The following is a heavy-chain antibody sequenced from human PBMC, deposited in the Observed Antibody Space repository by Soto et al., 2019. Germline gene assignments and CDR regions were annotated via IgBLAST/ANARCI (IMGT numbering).Heavy chain of an antibody. D-gene: IGHD6-13*01. CDR3: ARDNSAYSSSSDYYYGMDV. CDR2: INAGNGNT. J-gene: IGHJ6*02. Sequence: ASLKVSCKASGYTFTSYAMHWVCEAPGQRLEWMGWINAGNGNTKYSQKFQGRVTITRDTSASTAYMELSSLRSEDTAGYYCARDNSAYSSSSDYYYGMDVWGQGTTVTVSS. CDR1: GYTFTSYA. V-gene: IGHV1-3*01.